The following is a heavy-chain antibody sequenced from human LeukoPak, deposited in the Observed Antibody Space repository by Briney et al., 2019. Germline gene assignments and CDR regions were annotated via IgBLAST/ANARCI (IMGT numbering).Heavy chain of an antibody. J-gene: IGHJ5*02. D-gene: IGHD2-15*01. CDR2: INHSGST. CDR3: ARGGNCGGGTCYSDRGWFDP. CDR1: GGSFSGYY. Sequence: SETLSLTCAVYGGSFSGYYWSWIRQPPGKGLEWIGEINHSGSTNYNPSLKSRVTFSVDTSKNQLSLKLTSVTAADTAVYYCARGGNCGGGTCYSDRGWFDPWGQGTLVTVSS. V-gene: IGHV4-34*01.